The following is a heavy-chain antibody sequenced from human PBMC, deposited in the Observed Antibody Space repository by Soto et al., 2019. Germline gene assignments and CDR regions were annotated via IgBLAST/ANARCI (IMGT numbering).Heavy chain of an antibody. D-gene: IGHD1-26*01. CDR1: SGSFSGYY. CDR3: ARGPPYSGSYYRY. Sequence: SSETLSLTCGVYSGSFSGYYWTWIRQPPGKGLEWIGEINHSGKTNYNPSLKSRITMSVDTSKNQFSLKLSSVTAADTAVYYCARGPPYSGSYYRYWGQGTLVTVSS. J-gene: IGHJ4*02. CDR2: INHSGKT. V-gene: IGHV4-34*01.